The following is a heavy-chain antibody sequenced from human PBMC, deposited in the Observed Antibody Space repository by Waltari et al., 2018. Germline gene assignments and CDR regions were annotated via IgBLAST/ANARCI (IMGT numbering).Heavy chain of an antibody. V-gene: IGHV4-38-2*01. Sequence: QVQLQESGPGLVKPSETLSLPCAVSGYSISSGYYWGWIRQPPGKGLEWIGSIYHSGSTYYNPSLKSRVTISVDTSKNQFSLKLSSVTAADTAVYYCARHGIKIVGAFDWYFDLWGRGTLVTVSS. J-gene: IGHJ2*01. CDR2: IYHSGST. CDR3: ARHGIKIVGAFDWYFDL. CDR1: GYSISSGYY. D-gene: IGHD1-26*01.